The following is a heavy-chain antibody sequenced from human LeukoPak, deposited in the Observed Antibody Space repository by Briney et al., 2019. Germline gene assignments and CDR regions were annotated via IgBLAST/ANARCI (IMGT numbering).Heavy chain of an antibody. J-gene: IGHJ4*02. CDR2: TRNKANAYTT. D-gene: IGHD2-2*01. V-gene: IGHV3-72*01. CDR1: GFTFSDHY. CDR3: ARGACSSTDCAVIDY. Sequence: PGGSLRLSCAASGFTFSDHYMEWVRQAPGKGLEWVGRTRNKANAYTTAYAASVKGRFTISRDDSKNSLFLQMNRLKIEDTAVYYCARGACSSTDCAVIDYWGQGALVTVSS.